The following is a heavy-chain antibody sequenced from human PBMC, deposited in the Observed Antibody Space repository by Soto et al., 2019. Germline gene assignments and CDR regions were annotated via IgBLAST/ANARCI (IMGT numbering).Heavy chain of an antibody. V-gene: IGHV1-69*01. CDR2: IIPIFGTA. CDR1: GGTFSSYA. Sequence: QVQLVQSGAEVKKPGSSVKVSCKASGGTFSSYAISWVRQAPGQGLEWMGGIIPIFGTANYAQKFQGRVTITADESTSTAYMELSRLGSEDTAVYYCAREVRGRSNQPAHYYYYGMDVWGQGTTVTVSS. CDR3: AREVRGRSNQPAHYYYYGMDV. D-gene: IGHD3-10*01. J-gene: IGHJ6*02.